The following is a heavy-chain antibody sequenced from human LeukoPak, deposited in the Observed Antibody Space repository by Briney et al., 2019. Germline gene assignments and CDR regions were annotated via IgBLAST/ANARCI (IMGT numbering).Heavy chain of an antibody. J-gene: IGHJ4*02. CDR3: SHVWNYYDSSGYYYFAY. CDR1: GFTFSSYA. CDR2: INGSGGST. V-gene: IGHV3-23*01. Sequence: GGSLRLSCAASGFTFSSYAMSLVRQAPGKGLEWVSAINGSGGSTYYADSVKGRFTISRDNSKNTLYMQMNSLRAQDTALYYCSHVWNYYDSSGYYYFAYWGQGTLVTVSS. D-gene: IGHD3-22*01.